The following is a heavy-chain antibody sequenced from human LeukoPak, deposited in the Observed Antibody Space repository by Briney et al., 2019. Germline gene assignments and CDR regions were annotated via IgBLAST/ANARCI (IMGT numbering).Heavy chain of an antibody. CDR3: RIIYCKATNCYAKGDY. Sequence: SETLSLTCTVSGGSVNSSSYYWVWIRQPPGKGLEWIGSIYYSGSTYYNLSLKSRLTISVDTSNNKFSLTLSSVTAADTAVYYCRIIYCKATNCYAKGDYWSQGTLVTISS. D-gene: IGHD2-2*01. V-gene: IGHV4-39*01. CDR1: GGSVNSSSYY. CDR2: IYYSGST. J-gene: IGHJ4*02.